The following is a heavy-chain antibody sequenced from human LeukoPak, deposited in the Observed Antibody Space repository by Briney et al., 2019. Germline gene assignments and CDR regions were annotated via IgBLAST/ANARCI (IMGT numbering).Heavy chain of an antibody. V-gene: IGHV4-34*01. CDR1: GGFFSGFQ. CDR2: ISHSGST. D-gene: IGHD3-10*01. CDR3: ARGPPAVLPPTYYFDY. Sequence: PSETLSLTYAVYGGFFSGFQWSWIRQARGKGLEWIGEISHSGSTNYNPSLKSRVTISEDTSKNQFSLKLSSVTAADTGIYYCARGPPAVLPPTYYFDYWSQGALVTVSS. J-gene: IGHJ4*02.